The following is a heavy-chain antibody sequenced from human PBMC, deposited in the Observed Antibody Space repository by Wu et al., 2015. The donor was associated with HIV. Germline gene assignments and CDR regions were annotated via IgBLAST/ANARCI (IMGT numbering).Heavy chain of an antibody. D-gene: IGHD2-21*01. J-gene: IGHJ3*01. CDR2: VNTNSGGT. V-gene: IGHV1-2*02. Sequence: QVQLVQSGAEVMKPGASVKVSCKASGYTFTDYFIHWVRQAPGQGLEWMGWVNTNSGGTNYAQKFQGRVTMTRDTSFGTAYMELSSLKSDDTAMYYCARDELFRVDDSLDLWGQGTMVTVSS. CDR1: GYTFTDYF. CDR3: ARDELFRVDDSLDL.